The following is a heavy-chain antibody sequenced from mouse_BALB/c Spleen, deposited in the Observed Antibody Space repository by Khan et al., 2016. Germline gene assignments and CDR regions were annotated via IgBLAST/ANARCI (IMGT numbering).Heavy chain of an antibody. J-gene: IGHJ4*01. CDR1: GYTFTRYT. Sequence: QIQLVQSAAELSRPGASVKMSCKASGYTFTRYTIQWVKQRPGQGLEWIGYIHPSSEYTEYNQKFKDKTTLTADKSSNTVYMQLSSLTSEDSAVYYRARSRDGYYRAMDYWGQGTSVPGSS. CDR3: ARSRDGYYRAMDY. D-gene: IGHD2-3*01. CDR2: IHPSSEYT. V-gene: IGHV1-4*02.